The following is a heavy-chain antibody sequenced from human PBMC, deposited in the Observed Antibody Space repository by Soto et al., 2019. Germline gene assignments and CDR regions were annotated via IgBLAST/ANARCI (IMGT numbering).Heavy chain of an antibody. CDR2: INHSGST. D-gene: IGHD5-12*01. CDR1: GGSFSGYY. J-gene: IGHJ2*01. V-gene: IGHV4-34*01. CDR3: AGEMATIGVVLYFDL. Sequence: SETLSLTCAVYGGSFSGYYWSWIRQPPGKGLEWIGEINHSGSTNYNPSLKSRVTISVDTSKNQFSLKLSSVTAADTAVYYCAGEMATIGVVLYFDLWGRGTLVTVSS.